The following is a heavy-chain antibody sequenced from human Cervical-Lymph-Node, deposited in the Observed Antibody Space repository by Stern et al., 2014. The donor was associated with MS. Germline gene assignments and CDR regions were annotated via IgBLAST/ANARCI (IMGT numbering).Heavy chain of an antibody. D-gene: IGHD3-22*01. CDR2: SGST. J-gene: IGHJ3*02. CDR3: ARLEVIVTRNAFDI. Sequence: QVQLQESGPGLVKPSETLSLTCTVSGGSISSSNYYWGCSGSTYYNPSLKSRVTISVDTSKNQFSLRLPSVTAADTAMYYCARLEVIVTRNAFDIWGRGTMVTVSS. CDR1: GGSISSSNYY. V-gene: IGHV4-39*01.